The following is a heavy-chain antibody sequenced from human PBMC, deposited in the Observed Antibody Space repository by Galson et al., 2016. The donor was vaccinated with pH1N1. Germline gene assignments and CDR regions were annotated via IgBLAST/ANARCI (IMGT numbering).Heavy chain of an antibody. J-gene: IGHJ4*02. CDR1: GFTFSGYW. CDR2: IKHDGSEK. CDR3: TRDNYGDYFYDY. D-gene: IGHD4-17*01. V-gene: IGHV3-7*01. Sequence: SLRLSCAASGFTFSGYWMTWVRQAPGKGLEWVANIKHDGSEKYYVDSVKGRFTVARDNAKNSLYLQMNSLRVEDTAVYYCTRDNYGDYFYDYWGQGTLVTVSS.